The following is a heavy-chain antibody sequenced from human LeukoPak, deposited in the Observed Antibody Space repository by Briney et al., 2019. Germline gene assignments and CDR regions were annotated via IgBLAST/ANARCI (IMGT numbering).Heavy chain of an antibody. CDR3: ARSGEDEAAALPGDA. V-gene: IGHV1-69*10. CDR1: GGTFSNYA. CDR2: IIPILGLA. Sequence: ASVKVSCKASGGTFSNYAINWVRQAPGQGLEWVGGIIPILGLANYTQKFQGRVTITTDESTSTVYLELSSLSSKDTAVYYCARSGEDEAAALPGDAWGKGTTVTVSS. D-gene: IGHD6-13*01. J-gene: IGHJ6*04.